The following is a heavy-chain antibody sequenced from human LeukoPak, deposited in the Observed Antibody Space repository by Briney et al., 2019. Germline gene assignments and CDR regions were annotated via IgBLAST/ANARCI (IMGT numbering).Heavy chain of an antibody. V-gene: IGHV4-30-2*01. CDR1: GGSISSGGYY. D-gene: IGHD2-2*01. CDR2: IYHSGST. Sequence: SETLSLTCTVSGGSISSGGYYWSWIRQPPGKGLEWIGYIYHSGSTYYNPSLKSRVTISVDRSKNQFSLKLSSVTAADTAVYYCARKRYCSSTSCWNAFDIWGQGTMVTVSS. CDR3: ARKRYCSSTSCWNAFDI. J-gene: IGHJ3*02.